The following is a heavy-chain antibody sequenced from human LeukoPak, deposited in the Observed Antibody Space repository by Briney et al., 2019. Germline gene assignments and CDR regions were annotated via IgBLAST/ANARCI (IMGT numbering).Heavy chain of an antibody. CDR1: EVSVTGNY. V-gene: IGHV3-66*01. CDR2: LYSDGNT. CDR3: VYGDYPLTN. J-gene: IGHJ4*02. D-gene: IGHD4-17*01. Sequence: GGSLRISCAASEVSVTGNYWHWVRQAPGRAPEWVALLYSDGNTRYAASVTGRFTFSRDVAKSTLFLQMVNLRAEDTAQYYCVYGDYPLTNWGQGTLVTVSS.